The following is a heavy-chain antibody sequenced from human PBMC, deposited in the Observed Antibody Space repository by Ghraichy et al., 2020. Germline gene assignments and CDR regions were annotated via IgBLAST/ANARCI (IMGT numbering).Heavy chain of an antibody. CDR1: GFGFGVFW. CDR3: ARDGSYSSGWYGFDK. Sequence: GGSLRLSCTASGFGFGVFWMSWVRQAPGKGLKWVATIKHDGSKNYYVDSVKGRFTISRDNANNSLSLQMNGLKVEDTAVYYCARDGSYSSGWYGFDKWGQGTLVTVSS. V-gene: IGHV3-7*03. J-gene: IGHJ4*02. CDR2: IKHDGSKN. D-gene: IGHD6-19*01.